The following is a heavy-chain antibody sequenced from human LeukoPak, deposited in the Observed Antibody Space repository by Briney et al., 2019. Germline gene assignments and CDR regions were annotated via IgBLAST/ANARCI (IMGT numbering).Heavy chain of an antibody. CDR1: GYSFTSYW. J-gene: IGHJ4*02. V-gene: IGHV5-51*01. CDR2: IHPGDSDT. Sequence: GESLKISCQATGYSFTSYWIGWMRQMPGKGLEWMGIIHPGDSDTRNSPSFQGQVSISADKSISTAYLQWSSLKASDTAKYYCARRNYYDRSGYFDYWGQGTLVTVSS. CDR3: ARRNYYDRSGYFDY. D-gene: IGHD3-22*01.